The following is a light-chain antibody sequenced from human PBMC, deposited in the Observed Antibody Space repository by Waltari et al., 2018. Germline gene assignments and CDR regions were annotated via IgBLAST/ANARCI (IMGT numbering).Light chain of an antibody. Sequence: EIVLTQSPGTLSLSPGERATLSCRASQSVSNNYLAWYQQKPGQAPRLLIYGSSSRATGIPDRFGGSWSGTDFTLTISRLEPEDFAVYYCQQYGSSPYTFGQGTKLEIK. CDR3: QQYGSSPYT. CDR1: QSVSNNY. V-gene: IGKV3-20*01. J-gene: IGKJ2*01. CDR2: GSS.